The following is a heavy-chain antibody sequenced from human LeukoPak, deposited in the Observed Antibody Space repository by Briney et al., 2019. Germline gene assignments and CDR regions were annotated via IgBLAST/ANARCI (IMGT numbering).Heavy chain of an antibody. CDR3: ARSYYYDSSHTVDY. Sequence: GGSLRLSCAASGFTFSTYAMSWVRQAPGKGLKWVSGISGSGISTHYADSVKGRFTISRDNSKNTLYPQMNSLRAEDTAVYYCARSYYYDSSHTVDYWGQGTLVTVSS. CDR1: GFTFSTYA. D-gene: IGHD3-22*01. CDR2: ISGSGIST. J-gene: IGHJ4*02. V-gene: IGHV3-23*01.